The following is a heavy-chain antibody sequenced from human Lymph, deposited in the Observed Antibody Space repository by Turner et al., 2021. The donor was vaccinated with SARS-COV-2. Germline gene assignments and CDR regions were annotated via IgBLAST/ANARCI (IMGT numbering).Heavy chain of an antibody. CDR2: INPSGDST. J-gene: IGHJ4*02. Sequence: QVQLVQSGAAVTKPGASVNVSCKASGYTFTSYYMHWVRQAPGQGLEWMGIINPSGDSTSYAQKFQGRVTMTRDKSTSTVYMELSSLRSEDTAVYYCARVGPGGFDYWGQGTPVTVSS. V-gene: IGHV1-46*01. CDR3: ARVGPGGFDY. D-gene: IGHD2-15*01. CDR1: GYTFTSYY.